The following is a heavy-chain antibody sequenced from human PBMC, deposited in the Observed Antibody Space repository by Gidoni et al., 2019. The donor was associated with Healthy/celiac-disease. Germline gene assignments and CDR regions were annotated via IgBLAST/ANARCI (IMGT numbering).Heavy chain of an antibody. V-gene: IGHV3-49*04. CDR2: IRSKAYGGTT. Sequence: EVQLVESGGGLVQPGRSLRLSCTASGFTFGDYAMSWVRQAPGKGLEWVGFIRSKAYGGTTEYAASVKGRFTISRDDSKSIAYLQMNSLKTEDTAVYYCTRGDYDFWSGYRTLAGYYFDYWGQGTLVTVSS. J-gene: IGHJ4*02. CDR1: GFTFGDYA. CDR3: TRGDYDFWSGYRTLAGYYFDY. D-gene: IGHD3-3*01.